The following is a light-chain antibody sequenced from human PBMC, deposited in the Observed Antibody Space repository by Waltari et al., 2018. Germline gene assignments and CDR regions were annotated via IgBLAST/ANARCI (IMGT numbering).Light chain of an antibody. Sequence: DIQMTQSPSSLSASVGDRVTITCRASQSISGYLNWYQQKPGKAPKVLVYATSSLQSGVPSSFSDSGSVTDFTLTISSLQPEDFATYYCQQSYRTPPLTFGGGTEVEIK. CDR3: QQSYRTPPLT. V-gene: IGKV1-39*01. CDR1: QSISGY. J-gene: IGKJ4*01. CDR2: ATS.